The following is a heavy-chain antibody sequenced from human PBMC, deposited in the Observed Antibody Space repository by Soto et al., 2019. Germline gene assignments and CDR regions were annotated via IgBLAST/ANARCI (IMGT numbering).Heavy chain of an antibody. J-gene: IGHJ4*02. CDR3: ARGHYYGPWDY. D-gene: IGHD3-10*01. CDR1: GGSFSGYY. V-gene: IGHV4-34*01. Sequence: QVQLQQWGAGLLKPSETLSLTCAVYGGSFSGYYWSWIRQPPGKGLEWIGEINHSGSTNYNPSLKSRVTISVDTSKNQFALKLSSVTAADTAVYYCARGHYYGPWDYWGQGTLVTVSS. CDR2: INHSGST.